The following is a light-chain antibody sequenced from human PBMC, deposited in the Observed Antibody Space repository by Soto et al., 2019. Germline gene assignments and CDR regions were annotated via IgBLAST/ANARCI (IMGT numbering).Light chain of an antibody. J-gene: IGKJ3*01. Sequence: DIQMTQSPSTLSASVGDRVSITCRASQSINRWLAWYQQKPGKAPKLLIYKASTLESGVPSRFSRSGSGTEFTLTISCLQADDFATYYCQHYNSYPFTFSPGTIVDIK. CDR3: QHYNSYPFT. CDR2: KAS. CDR1: QSINRW. V-gene: IGKV1-5*03.